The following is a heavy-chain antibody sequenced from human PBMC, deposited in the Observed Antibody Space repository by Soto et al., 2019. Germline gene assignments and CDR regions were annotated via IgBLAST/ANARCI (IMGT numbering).Heavy chain of an antibody. CDR1: GGSISSGDYY. CDR2: TYYSGST. J-gene: IGHJ3*02. Sequence: SETLSLTCTVSGGSISSGDYYWSWIRQPPGKGLEWIGYTYYSGSTYYNPSLKSRVTISVDTSKNQFSLKLSSVTAADTAVYYCARTPTGRAAFDIWGQGTMVTVSS. V-gene: IGHV4-30-4*01. D-gene: IGHD4-17*01. CDR3: ARTPTGRAAFDI.